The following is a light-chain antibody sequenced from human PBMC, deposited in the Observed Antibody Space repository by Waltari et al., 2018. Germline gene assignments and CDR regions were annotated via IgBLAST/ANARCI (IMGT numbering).Light chain of an antibody. CDR3: SSWDDSLNGPA. V-gene: IGLV1-44*01. CDR2: NTN. CDR1: RSNIGNNS. Sequence: QSVLTQPPSASGTPGQRVTISCSGSRSNIGNNSVNWYQQLPRTAPKLLMYNTNQRPPGVPDRFSGSRSGTSASLAISGLQSEDEGDYYCSSWDDSLNGPAFGGGTKVTVL. J-gene: IGLJ3*02.